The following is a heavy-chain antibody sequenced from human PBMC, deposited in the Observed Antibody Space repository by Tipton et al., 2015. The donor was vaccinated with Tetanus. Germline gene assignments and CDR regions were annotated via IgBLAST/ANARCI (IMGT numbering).Heavy chain of an antibody. CDR3: ARHKNFWSGLGYYYYGMDV. Sequence: TLSLTCAVYGGSFSGYYWSWIRQPPGKGLEWIGEINHSGSTNYNPSLKSRVTISVDTSKNQFSLKLSSVTAADTAVYYCARHKNFWSGLGYYYYGMDVWGQGTTVTVSS. D-gene: IGHD3-3*01. CDR1: GGSFSGYY. V-gene: IGHV4-34*01. CDR2: INHSGST. J-gene: IGHJ6*02.